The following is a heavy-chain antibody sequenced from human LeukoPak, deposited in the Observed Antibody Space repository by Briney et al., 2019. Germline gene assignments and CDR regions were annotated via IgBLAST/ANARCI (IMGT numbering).Heavy chain of an antibody. CDR3: ARGTWLNKLFDY. CDR1: ASTVSSNY. V-gene: IGHV3-66*01. Sequence: PGRSMRPSCAASASTVSSNYMGWDSHAQRKGMEWDSATYSGVSTYYADSVRDRFTISRDNSKNTLYLKMNSVRAEDTAVYYCARGTWLNKLFDYWGQGTVVTVSS. D-gene: IGHD1/OR15-1a*01. CDR2: TYSGVST. J-gene: IGHJ4*02.